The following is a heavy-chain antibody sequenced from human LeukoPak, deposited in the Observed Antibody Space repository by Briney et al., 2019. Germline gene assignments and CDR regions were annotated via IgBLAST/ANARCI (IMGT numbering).Heavy chain of an antibody. J-gene: IGHJ4*02. Sequence: GGSLRLSCAASGFAFSYYSMNWVRQAPGKGLEWVSVVSSGGDTYYADSVRGRFVISRDHSKNTLYLQMNGLRAEDTAVYYCTRGVWDWGQGTLVTVSS. CDR2: VSSGGDT. CDR1: GFAFSYYS. D-gene: IGHD1-26*01. CDR3: TRGVWD. V-gene: IGHV3-53*01.